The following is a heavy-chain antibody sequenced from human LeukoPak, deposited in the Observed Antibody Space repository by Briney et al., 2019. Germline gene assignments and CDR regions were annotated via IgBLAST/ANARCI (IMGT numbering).Heavy chain of an antibody. Sequence: GGSLRLSCAASGFTFSSYSMNWVRQAPGKGLEWVSSISSSSSYIYYADSVKGRFTISRDNAKNSLYLQMNSLRAEDTAVYYCAKDWYYYDSSGYFGGVYFDYWGQGILVTVSS. CDR3: AKDWYYYDSSGYFGGVYFDY. CDR1: GFTFSSYS. D-gene: IGHD3-22*01. J-gene: IGHJ4*02. V-gene: IGHV3-21*04. CDR2: ISSSSSYI.